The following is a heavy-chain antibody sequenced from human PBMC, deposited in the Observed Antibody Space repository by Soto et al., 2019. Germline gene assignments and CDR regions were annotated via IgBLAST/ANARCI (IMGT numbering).Heavy chain of an antibody. D-gene: IGHD3-10*01. CDR3: ARGSYYYCLGSYYLLSWFDP. J-gene: IGHJ5*02. V-gene: IGHV4-59*01. CDR1: GGSISSYY. CDR2: IYYSGST. Sequence: PSETLSLTCTVSGGSISSYYWSWIRQPPGKGLEWIGYIYYSGSTNYNPSLKSRVTISVDTSKNQFSLKLSSVTAADTAVYYCARGSYYYCLGSYYLLSWFDPWCQGILVTVS.